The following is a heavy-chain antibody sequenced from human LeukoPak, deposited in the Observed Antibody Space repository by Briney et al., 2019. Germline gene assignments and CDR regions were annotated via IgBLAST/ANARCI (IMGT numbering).Heavy chain of an antibody. V-gene: IGHV4-61*02. CDR1: GGSISSDSYY. CDR2: IYTSGST. J-gene: IGHJ4*02. Sequence: SETLSLTCTVSGGSISSDSYYWSWIRQPAGKGLEWIGRIYTSGSTNYNPSLKSRVTISVDTSKNQFSLKLSSVTAADTAVYYCARGVGYWGQGTLVTVSS. CDR3: ARGVGY.